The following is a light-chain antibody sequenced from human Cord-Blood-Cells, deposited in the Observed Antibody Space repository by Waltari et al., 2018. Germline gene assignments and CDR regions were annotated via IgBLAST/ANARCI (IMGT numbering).Light chain of an antibody. J-gene: IGKJ1*01. V-gene: IGKV1-5*03. Sequence: DIQMTQSPSTLSASVGDRVTITCRASQSISSWLVWYQQKPGKAPKLLNYKASSLERGVPTRISSSGAGTEFTLTISSLQPDDVATYYCQQYNSYSTFGQGTKVEIK. CDR2: KAS. CDR1: QSISSW. CDR3: QQYNSYST.